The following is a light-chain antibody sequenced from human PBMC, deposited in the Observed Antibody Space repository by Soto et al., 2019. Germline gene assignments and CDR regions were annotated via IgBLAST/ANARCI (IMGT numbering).Light chain of an antibody. CDR3: SSYTGSSTYV. CDR1: SSDVGGYHY. J-gene: IGLJ1*01. Sequence: QSVLTQPASVSGSPGQSITISCTGTSSDVGGYHYVSWYQQHPGKAPKLMIYDVSNRPSGVSNRFSGSKSGNTASLTISGLQAEDESGYYCSSYTGSSTYVFGTGTKVTVL. V-gene: IGLV2-14*03. CDR2: DVS.